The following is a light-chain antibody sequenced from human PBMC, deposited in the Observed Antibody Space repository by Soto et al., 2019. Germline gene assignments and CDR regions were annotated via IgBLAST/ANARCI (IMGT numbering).Light chain of an antibody. CDR3: ETWDSNTRV. CDR2: LEGSGSY. Sequence: QLVLTQSSSASASLGSSVKLTCTLSSGHSSYIIAWHQQQPGQAPRYLMKLEGSGSYTKGSGVPDRFSGSSSGADRYLTIANLPFEDEADYYCETWDSNTRVFGGGTKLTV. J-gene: IGLJ3*02. V-gene: IGLV4-60*02. CDR1: SGHSSYI.